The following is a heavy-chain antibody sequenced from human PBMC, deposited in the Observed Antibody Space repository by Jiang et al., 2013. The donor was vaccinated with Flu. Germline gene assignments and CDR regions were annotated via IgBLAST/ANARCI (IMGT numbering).Heavy chain of an antibody. V-gene: IGHV4-59*01. D-gene: IGHD3-10*01. CDR1: GGSFNFYY. CDR3: ARGGVPFGSEAPFDY. Sequence: GPGLVKPSETLSLTCTVSGGSFNFYYWSWIRQPPGKGLEWIGYVFYSGSTNYNPTLKSRVMISVDTSKSQFSLKLSTLTAADTAVYYCARGGVPFGSEAPFDYWGQGILVTVSS. J-gene: IGHJ4*02. CDR2: VFYSGST.